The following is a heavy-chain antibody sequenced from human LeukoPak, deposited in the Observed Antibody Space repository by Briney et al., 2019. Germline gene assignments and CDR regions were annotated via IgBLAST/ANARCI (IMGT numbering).Heavy chain of an antibody. Sequence: ASVKVSCKASGYTFTSYDINWVRQATGQGLEWMGWMNPNSGNTGHAQKFQGRVTMTRNTSISTAYMELSSLRSEDTAVYYCARGGYSYGSRVYYYYYMDVWGKGTTVTVSS. CDR2: MNPNSGNT. CDR3: ARGGYSYGSRVYYYYYMDV. J-gene: IGHJ6*03. D-gene: IGHD5-18*01. CDR1: GYTFTSYD. V-gene: IGHV1-8*01.